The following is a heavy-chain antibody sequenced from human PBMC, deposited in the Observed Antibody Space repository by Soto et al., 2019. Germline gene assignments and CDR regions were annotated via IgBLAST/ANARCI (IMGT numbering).Heavy chain of an antibody. Sequence: GGSLRLSCAASGFTFSSYAMSWVRQAPGKGLEWVSAISGSGGSTYYADSVKGRFTISRDNSKNTLYLQMNSLRAEDTAVYYCAKANYDFWSGYEYNAFDIWGQGTMVTVSS. CDR3: AKANYDFWSGYEYNAFDI. CDR2: ISGSGGST. J-gene: IGHJ3*02. V-gene: IGHV3-23*01. CDR1: GFTFSSYA. D-gene: IGHD3-3*01.